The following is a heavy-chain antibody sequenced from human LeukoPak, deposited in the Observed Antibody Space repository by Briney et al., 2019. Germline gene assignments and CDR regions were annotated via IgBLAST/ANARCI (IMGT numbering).Heavy chain of an antibody. V-gene: IGHV1-24*01. J-gene: IGHJ4*02. CDR3: ATDSIGTLVTVFDY. Sequence: MEGFDPEDGETIYAQKFQGRDTMTEDTSTDTAYMELSSLRSEDTAVYYCATDSIGTLVTVFDYWGQGTLVTVSS. CDR2: FDPEDGET. D-gene: IGHD3-10*01.